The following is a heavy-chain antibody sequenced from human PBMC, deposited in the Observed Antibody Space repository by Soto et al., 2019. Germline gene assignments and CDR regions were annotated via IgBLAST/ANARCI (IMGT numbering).Heavy chain of an antibody. D-gene: IGHD6-6*01. J-gene: IGHJ5*02. CDR2: INHSGST. Sequence: SETLSLTCAVYGGSFSGYYWSWIRQPPGKGLEWIGEINHSGSTNYNPSLKSRVTISVDTSKNQCSLKLSSVTAADTAVYYCASPSIAHRGIFDPWGQGTLVTVS. CDR3: ASPSIAHRGIFDP. V-gene: IGHV4-34*01. CDR1: GGSFSGYY.